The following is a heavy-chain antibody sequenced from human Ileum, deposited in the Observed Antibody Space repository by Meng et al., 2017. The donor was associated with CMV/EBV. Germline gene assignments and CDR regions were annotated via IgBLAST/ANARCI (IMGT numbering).Heavy chain of an antibody. J-gene: IGHJ4*02. D-gene: IGHD4-11*01. Sequence: QAELEGWVAGRFQAPRPLSLAGAVDGGSFSGYNWSCIRQVPGKGLEWVREFSQYGSTNYYPSLKSRVTISVDTSKIQFSLSLGSVTAADTSVYYCACGKSNLEYWGQGTLVTVSS. CDR1: GGSFSGYN. V-gene: IGHV4-34*01. CDR2: FSQYGST. CDR3: ACGKSNLEY.